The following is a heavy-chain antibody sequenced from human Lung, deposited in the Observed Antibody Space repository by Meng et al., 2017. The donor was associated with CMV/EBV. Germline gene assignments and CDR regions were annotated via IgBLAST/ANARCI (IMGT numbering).Heavy chain of an antibody. CDR3: ARTLGSTRFYFYNALDV. V-gene: IGHV1-69*05. CDR2: IIPIFGTT. Sequence: SVKVSXKASGGTFSSYAISWVRQAPGQGLEWMGGIIPIFGTTNYAQNFQGRLTITTDESTSTAYMELGSLRSEDTAVYYCARTLGSTRFYFYNALDVWRQGXTVTVSS. J-gene: IGHJ6*02. D-gene: IGHD1-7*01. CDR1: GGTFSSYA.